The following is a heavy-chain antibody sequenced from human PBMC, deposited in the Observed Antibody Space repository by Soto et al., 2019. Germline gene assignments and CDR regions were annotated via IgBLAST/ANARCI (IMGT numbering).Heavy chain of an antibody. Sequence: SETLSLTCSFSGDSVTSHYLTWIRQSPEKGLEWIGYMHYTGFSHYNPSLKSRLTISVDRSKNQFSLQLSSVTAADTAVYYCARRYKGSGGFDYWGQGTLVTVSS. CDR1: GDSVTSHY. CDR2: MHYTGFS. CDR3: ARRYKGSGGFDY. V-gene: IGHV4-59*02. D-gene: IGHD1-1*01. J-gene: IGHJ4*02.